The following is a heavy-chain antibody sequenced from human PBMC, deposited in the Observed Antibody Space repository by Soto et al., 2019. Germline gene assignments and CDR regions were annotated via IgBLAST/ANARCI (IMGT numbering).Heavy chain of an antibody. Sequence: GGSLRLSCAASGFTVSSNYMSWVHQAPGKGLEWVSVIYRGGSTYYANPVKGRFTISRDNSKNTRYLQMNSLRAEETAVYHCARGDDSGDYYMDVWGKGTTVTVSS. CDR2: IYRGGST. D-gene: IGHD3-10*01. CDR3: ARGDDSGDYYMDV. CDR1: GFTVSSNY. V-gene: IGHV3-66*01. J-gene: IGHJ6*03.